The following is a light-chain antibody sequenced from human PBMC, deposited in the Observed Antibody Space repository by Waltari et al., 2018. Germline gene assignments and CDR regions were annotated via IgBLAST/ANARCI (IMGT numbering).Light chain of an antibody. CDR2: TAS. V-gene: IGKV1-39*01. CDR1: QTISTS. J-gene: IGKJ1*01. CDR3: QQTYSSPWT. Sequence: DIQMTQSPSSLSASVGDRVTVTCRSSQTISTSLHSFQQKSGKPPKLLIYTASTLQSGVPSRFSGSGSGTEFTLTISSLQPEDFATYFCQQTYSSPWTFGQGTTVDIK.